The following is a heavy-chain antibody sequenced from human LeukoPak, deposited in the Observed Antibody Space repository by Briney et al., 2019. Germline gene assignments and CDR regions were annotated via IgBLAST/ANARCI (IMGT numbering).Heavy chain of an antibody. Sequence: GGSLRLSCAPSGFTSTSYAMSWVRQAPGKGLEWVSAISGSGGSTYYADSVKGRFTISRDNSKNTLYLQMNSLRAEDTAVYYCAKDPDYGDYVGAFDIWGQGTMVTVSS. CDR2: ISGSGGST. D-gene: IGHD4-17*01. V-gene: IGHV3-23*01. CDR1: GFTSTSYA. J-gene: IGHJ3*02. CDR3: AKDPDYGDYVGAFDI.